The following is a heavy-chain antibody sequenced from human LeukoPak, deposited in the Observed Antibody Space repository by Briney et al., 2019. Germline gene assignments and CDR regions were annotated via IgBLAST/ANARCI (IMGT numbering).Heavy chain of an antibody. D-gene: IGHD6-6*01. V-gene: IGHV1-69*13. CDR3: AREKGYSSSSGFDY. CDR1: GGTFSSYA. Sequence: SVKVSCKASGGTFSSYAIGWVRQAPGQGLEWMGGIIPIFGTANYAQKFQGRVTITADESTSTAYMELSSLRSEDTAVYYCAREKGYSSSSGFDYWGQGTLVTVSS. J-gene: IGHJ4*02. CDR2: IIPIFGTA.